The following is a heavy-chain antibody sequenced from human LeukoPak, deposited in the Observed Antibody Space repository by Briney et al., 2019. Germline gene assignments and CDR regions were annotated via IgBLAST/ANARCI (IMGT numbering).Heavy chain of an antibody. CDR2: INPNSGGT. D-gene: IGHD3-22*01. CDR1: GYTFTDYY. J-gene: IGHJ4*02. CDR3: ARVYLGVYYYGSSGYSHLDY. Sequence: GASVKVSCQASGYTFTDYYMHWVLQAPGQGPEWMGWINPNSGGTNYAQKFQGRVTMTRDTSISTAYMELSRLRSDDTAVYYCARVYLGVYYYGSSGYSHLDYWGQGTLVTVSS. V-gene: IGHV1-2*02.